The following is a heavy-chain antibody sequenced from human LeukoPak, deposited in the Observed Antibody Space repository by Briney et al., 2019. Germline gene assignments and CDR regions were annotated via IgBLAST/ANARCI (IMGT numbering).Heavy chain of an antibody. CDR1: GYTFTSYY. CDR2: INPSGGST. Sequence: ASVKVSCTASGYTFTSYYMHWVRQAPGQGLEWLGIINPSGGSTSYAPKFQGRVTMTRDMYTSIVYMELSSLRSEDTAVYYCARSRIMITFGGVIVNYYFDYWGQGTLVTVSS. D-gene: IGHD3-16*02. V-gene: IGHV1-46*01. CDR3: ARSRIMITFGGVIVNYYFDY. J-gene: IGHJ4*02.